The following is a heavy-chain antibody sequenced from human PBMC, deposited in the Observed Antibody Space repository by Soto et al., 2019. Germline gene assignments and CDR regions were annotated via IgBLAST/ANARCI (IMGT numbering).Heavy chain of an antibody. Sequence: QVQLQESGPGLVKPSQTLSLTCTVSGGSISSGDYYWSWIRQPPGKGLEWIGYIYYSGSTYYNPSRKSRVTISVDTSKNQFSLKLSSVTAADTAVYYCAREDRRPYYQLRESSYFDYWGQGTLVTVSS. CDR2: IYYSGST. V-gene: IGHV4-30-4*01. J-gene: IGHJ4*02. CDR1: GGSISSGDYY. D-gene: IGHD2-2*01. CDR3: AREDRRPYYQLRESSYFDY.